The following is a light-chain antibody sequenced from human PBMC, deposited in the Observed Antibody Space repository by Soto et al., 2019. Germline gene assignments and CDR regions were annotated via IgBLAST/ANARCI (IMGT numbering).Light chain of an antibody. J-gene: IGLJ1*01. Sequence: QSVLTQPASVSGSPGQSITISCTGTSNDIGYYNYVSWYQQHPGKAPKLIIYEVTKRPSGVSDRFSGSKSGNTASLTVSGLQAEDEADYYCSSHTSSSDYVFGTGTKLTVL. CDR3: SSHTSSSDYV. CDR1: SNDIGYYNY. CDR2: EVT. V-gene: IGLV2-14*01.